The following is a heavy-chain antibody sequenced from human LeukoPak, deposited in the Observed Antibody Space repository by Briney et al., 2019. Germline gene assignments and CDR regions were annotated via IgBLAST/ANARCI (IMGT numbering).Heavy chain of an antibody. Sequence: SETLSLTCTVSGGSISSYYWSWIRQPAGKGLEWIGRIYTSGSTNYNPSLKSRVTMSVDTSKTQYSLKMSSVTAADAAVYYCARVGGSSNYAFDYWGQGTMVTVSS. J-gene: IGHJ4*02. CDR2: IYTSGST. V-gene: IGHV4-4*07. CDR3: ARVGGSSNYAFDY. CDR1: GGSISSYY. D-gene: IGHD4-11*01.